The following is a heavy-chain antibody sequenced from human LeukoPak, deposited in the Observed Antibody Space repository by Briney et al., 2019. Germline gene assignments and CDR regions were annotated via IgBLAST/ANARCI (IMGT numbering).Heavy chain of an antibody. D-gene: IGHD2-2*01. J-gene: IGHJ4*02. Sequence: ASVKVSCKVSGYTLTELSMHWVRQAPGKGLEWMGGFDPGDGETIYAQKFQGRVTMTEDTSTDTAYMELSSLRSEDTAVYYCATPAPFQRQTPFDYWGQGTLVTVSS. CDR3: ATPAPFQRQTPFDY. CDR2: FDPGDGET. V-gene: IGHV1-24*01. CDR1: GYTLTELS.